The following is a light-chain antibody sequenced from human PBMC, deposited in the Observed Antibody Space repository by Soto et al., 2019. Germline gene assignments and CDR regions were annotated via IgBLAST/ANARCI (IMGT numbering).Light chain of an antibody. CDR2: DVS. J-gene: IGLJ1*01. Sequence: QSVLTQPASVSGSRGQSITISCTGTSSDVGGYNFVSWYQQHPGKAPKLMIYDVSNRPSGVSNRFSGSKSGNTASLTISGLQAEDEADYYCSAYRSSSALDVFGTGTKVTVL. CDR3: SAYRSSSALDV. V-gene: IGLV2-14*01. CDR1: SSDVGGYNF.